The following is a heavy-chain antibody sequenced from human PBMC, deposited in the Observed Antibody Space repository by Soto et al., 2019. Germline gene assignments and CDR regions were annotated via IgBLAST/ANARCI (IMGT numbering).Heavy chain of an antibody. Sequence: GGSLRLSCAASGFTFSSYWMSWVRQAPGKGLEWVANIKQDGSEKYYVDSVKGRFTISRDNAKNSLYLQMNSLRAEDTAVYYCARERRLELRPGHYYYYGMDVWGQGTTVTVSS. J-gene: IGHJ6*02. D-gene: IGHD1-7*01. CDR2: IKQDGSEK. V-gene: IGHV3-7*05. CDR3: ARERRLELRPGHYYYYGMDV. CDR1: GFTFSSYW.